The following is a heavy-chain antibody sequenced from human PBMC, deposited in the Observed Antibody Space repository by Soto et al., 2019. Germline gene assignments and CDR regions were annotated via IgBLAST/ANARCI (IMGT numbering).Heavy chain of an antibody. J-gene: IGHJ6*02. D-gene: IGHD1-26*01. CDR2: FSGSGGNI. CDR1: GFAFSTHT. CDR3: AKDPPWTVGPLAMDV. Sequence: EVQLLESGGGLVQPGGSLRLSCVASGFAFSTHTMSWVRQAPGKGLEWVSTFSGSGGNIYYAESVKGRLTISRDDSKNTLYLQMDSLRVEDTAVYYCAKDPPWTVGPLAMDVWGQGTTVTVSS. V-gene: IGHV3-23*01.